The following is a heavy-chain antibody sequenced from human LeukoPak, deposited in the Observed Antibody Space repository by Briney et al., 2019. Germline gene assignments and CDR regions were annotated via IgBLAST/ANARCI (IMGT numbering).Heavy chain of an antibody. CDR1: GYSISSGYY. V-gene: IGHV4-38-2*02. J-gene: IGHJ6*03. D-gene: IGHD4-17*01. Sequence: SETLSLTCTVSGYSISSGYYWGWIRQPPGKGLEWIGSIYNSGSTYYNPSLKSRVTISVDTSKNQFSLKLSSVTAADTAVYYCARGHGDYPYYYYYMDVWGKGTTVTVSS. CDR2: IYNSGST. CDR3: ARGHGDYPYYYYYMDV.